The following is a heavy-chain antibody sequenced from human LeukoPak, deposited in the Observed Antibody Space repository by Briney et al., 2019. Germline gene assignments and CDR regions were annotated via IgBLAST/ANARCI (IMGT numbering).Heavy chain of an antibody. Sequence: GGSLRLSCAASGFTFSAYEMNWVRQAPGKGLEPVSYISGSGSSLSYADSVRGRFTISRDNAKNSLFLQMNSLRVEDTAIYYCVRDGRGYCGSTSCRPFDSWGRGTLVTVSS. V-gene: IGHV3-48*03. CDR3: VRDGRGYCGSTSCRPFDS. CDR1: GFTFSAYE. D-gene: IGHD2-2*01. J-gene: IGHJ4*02. CDR2: ISGSGSSL.